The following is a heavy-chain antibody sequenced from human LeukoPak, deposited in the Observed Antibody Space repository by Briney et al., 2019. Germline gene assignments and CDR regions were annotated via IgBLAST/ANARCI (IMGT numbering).Heavy chain of an antibody. D-gene: IGHD2-2*01. J-gene: IGHJ2*01. CDR3: ARDGVVVPAAITRYFDL. V-gene: IGHV3-9*01. CDR2: ISWNSGSI. Sequence: GGSLRLSCAASGFTFDDYAMHWVRQAPGKGLEWVSGISWNSGSIGYADSVKGRFTISRDNAKNSLYLQMNSLRAEDTAVYYCARDGVVVPAAITRYFDLWGRGTLVTVSS. CDR1: GFTFDDYA.